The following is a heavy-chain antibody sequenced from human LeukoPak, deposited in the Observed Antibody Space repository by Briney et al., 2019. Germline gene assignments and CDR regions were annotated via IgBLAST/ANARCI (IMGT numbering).Heavy chain of an antibody. CDR1: GFTFTDYW. J-gene: IGHJ4*01. Sequence: GGSLRLSCAVSGFTFTDYWMNWVRLAPGKGLEWVASIRQDGGEKSYVDSVKGRFTISRDNTKNSLYLQMSSLRVEDTAVYYCARDATAPGLYFDLWGQGTLDTVSS. CDR3: ARDATAPGLYFDL. V-gene: IGHV3-7*01. CDR2: IRQDGGEK. D-gene: IGHD6-13*01.